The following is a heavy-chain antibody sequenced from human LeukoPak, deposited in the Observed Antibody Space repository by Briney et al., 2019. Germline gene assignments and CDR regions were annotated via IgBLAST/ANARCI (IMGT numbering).Heavy chain of an antibody. J-gene: IGHJ4*02. Sequence: ASVKVSCKASGYTFTSYGINWVRQAPGQGLEWMGWINTQTGNPRYVQGFTGRFVFSLDTSVSTAYLQISSLKAEDTAVYYCARGLRGRGSGSYSRGYWGQGTLVTVSS. V-gene: IGHV7-4-1*02. CDR1: GYTFTSYG. CDR3: ARGLRGRGSGSYSRGY. CDR2: INTQTGNP. D-gene: IGHD3-10*01.